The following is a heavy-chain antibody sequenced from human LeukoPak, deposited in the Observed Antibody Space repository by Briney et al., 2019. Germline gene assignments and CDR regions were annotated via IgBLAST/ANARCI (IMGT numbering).Heavy chain of an antibody. J-gene: IGHJ4*02. CDR1: GFTFSSYS. CDR2: ISRSSTTI. D-gene: IGHD5-18*01. Sequence: GSLRLSCAASGFTFSSYSVNWVRQAPGRGLEWVSYISRSSTTIYYADSVKGRFTISRDNSKNTLYLQMNSLRAEDTAVYYCAKDQGYSYGYGDYWGQGTLVTVSS. CDR3: AKDQGYSYGYGDY. V-gene: IGHV3-48*01.